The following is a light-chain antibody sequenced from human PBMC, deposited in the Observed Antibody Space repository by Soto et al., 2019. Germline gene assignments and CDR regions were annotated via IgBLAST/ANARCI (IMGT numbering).Light chain of an antibody. V-gene: IGKV3-20*01. J-gene: IGKJ4*01. CDR3: QQYDTSPPLT. CDR2: GAS. Sequence: EIVLTQSPGTLSSSPGDRATLSCRASQSVSSNYLAWYQQRPGQAPRLLLYGASTRATGIPDRFSGSGSGTDFTLTISRLEPADFAVYYCQQYDTSPPLTFGGGTKVEIK. CDR1: QSVSSNY.